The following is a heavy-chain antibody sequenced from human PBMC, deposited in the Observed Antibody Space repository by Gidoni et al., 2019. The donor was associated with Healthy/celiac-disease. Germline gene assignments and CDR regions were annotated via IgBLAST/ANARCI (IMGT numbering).Heavy chain of an antibody. J-gene: IGHJ6*03. Sequence: VQLVKSGAEVKKPGGSVRVSCKASGGTCSSYAISWVRQAPGQGLEWMGGIIPIFGTANYAQKFQGGVTITADKSTSTAYMELSSLISEDTAVYYCARRSGDWGSGYYYYYMDVWGKGTTVTVSS. V-gene: IGHV1-69*06. CDR2: IIPIFGTA. D-gene: IGHD7-27*01. CDR1: GGTCSSYA. CDR3: ARRSGDWGSGYYYYYMDV.